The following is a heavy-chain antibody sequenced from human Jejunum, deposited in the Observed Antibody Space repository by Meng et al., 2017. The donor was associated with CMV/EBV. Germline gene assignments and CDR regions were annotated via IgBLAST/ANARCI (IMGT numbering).Heavy chain of an antibody. D-gene: IGHD5-12*01. J-gene: IGHJ5*02. V-gene: IGHV1-2*02. CDR3: VPYSGSSFRFDP. CDR2: IKLSSGET. CDR1: GYPFPDYF. Sequence: ASGYPFPDYFMHWVRQAPGQGLEWLGWIKLSSGETNYAQKFQGRVTMTRDTSVSTAYMELNSLRSDDTAVYYCVPYSGSSFRFDPWGQGTQVTVSS.